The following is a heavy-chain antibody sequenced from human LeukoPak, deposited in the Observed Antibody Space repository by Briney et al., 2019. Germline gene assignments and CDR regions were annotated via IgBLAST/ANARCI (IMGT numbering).Heavy chain of an antibody. J-gene: IGHJ4*02. D-gene: IGHD2-2*02. V-gene: IGHV4-39*07. CDR1: GDGKSIDNYY. CDR3: ARSSDCSRASCFTSYFDS. CDR2: IYYGGSP. Sequence: SHTQALLHTGSGDGKSIDNYYCRWIRKSPGKGLEWIGSIYYGGSPYYNPSLESRVTMSVDTSKSQFSLRLSSVTAADTAMYYCARSSDCSRASCFTSYFDSWGQGTLVTVSS.